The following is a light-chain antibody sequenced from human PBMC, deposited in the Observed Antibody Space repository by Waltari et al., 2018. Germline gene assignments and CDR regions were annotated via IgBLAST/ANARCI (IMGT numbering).Light chain of an antibody. CDR3: CSYTTTDTYV. V-gene: IGLV2-14*03. J-gene: IGLJ1*01. CDR1: RSDVGRSEY. CDR2: DVS. Sequence: SALPQPASVSGSPGQSITTYCTRPRSDVGRSEYVSWSQQHPGKAPKLIIYDVSKRPSGVSNRFSGSTSGYTASLTISGLQSEDEADYYCCSYTTTDTYVFGSGTKVTVL.